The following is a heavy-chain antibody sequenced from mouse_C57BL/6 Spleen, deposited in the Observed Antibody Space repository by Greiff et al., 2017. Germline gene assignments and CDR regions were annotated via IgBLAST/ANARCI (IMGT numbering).Heavy chain of an antibody. CDR2: IYPGSGST. J-gene: IGHJ3*01. CDR1: GYTFTSYW. D-gene: IGHD2-4*01. CDR3: ARSGYEYDGRFAY. Sequence: QVQLQQPGAELVKPGASVKMSCKASGYTFTSYWITWVKQRPGQGLEWIGDIYPGSGSTNYNEKFKSKATLTVDTSSSTAYMQLSSLTSEASAVYYCARSGYEYDGRFAYWGQGTLVTVSA. V-gene: IGHV1-55*01.